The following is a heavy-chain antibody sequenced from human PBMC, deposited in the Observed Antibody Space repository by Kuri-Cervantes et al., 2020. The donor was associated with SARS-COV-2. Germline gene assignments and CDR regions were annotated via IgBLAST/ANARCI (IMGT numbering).Heavy chain of an antibody. CDR3: ARDSITMVQGVTSDAFDI. CDR1: GFTFSSYE. CDR2: ISSSGSTI. D-gene: IGHD3-10*01. V-gene: IGHV3-48*03. Sequence: GESLKISCAASGFTFSSYEMNWVRQAPGKGLEWVSYISSSGSTIYYADSVKGRFTISRDNAKNSLYLQMNSLRAEDTAVYYCARDSITMVQGVTSDAFDIWGQGTMGTVSS. J-gene: IGHJ3*02.